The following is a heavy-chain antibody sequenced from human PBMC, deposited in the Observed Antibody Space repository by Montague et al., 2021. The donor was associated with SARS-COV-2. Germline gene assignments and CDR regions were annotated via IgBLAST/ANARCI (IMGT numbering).Heavy chain of an antibody. J-gene: IGHJ6*02. CDR3: TSGGEGNYNVMDV. CDR2: IYYRSKWYN. Sequence: CAISGDSVSRNSPSSNWLTPSPSSHLQCVGSIYYRSKWYNDYAVSVRGRVTINPDTSKNQFSLQLNSVTPEDTATYYCTSGGEGNYNVMDVWGQGTTVTVSS. CDR1: GDSVSRNSPS. D-gene: IGHD3-10*01. V-gene: IGHV6-1*01.